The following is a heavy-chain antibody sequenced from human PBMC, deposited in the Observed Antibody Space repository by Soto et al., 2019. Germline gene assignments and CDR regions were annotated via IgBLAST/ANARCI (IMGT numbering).Heavy chain of an antibody. D-gene: IGHD2-2*03. CDR2: INPFDGSR. J-gene: IGHJ4*02. CDR3: SRVDPGEPSLFDH. Sequence: GASVKVSCKASGYIFTSYYLHWVRQAPGQGLEWMGWINPFDGSRMFAQSFQGRVTFTRDTSTSTVYMELSGLRSDDTAVYYCSRVDPGEPSLFDHWGQGTLVIVSS. V-gene: IGHV1-46*03. CDR1: GYIFTSYY.